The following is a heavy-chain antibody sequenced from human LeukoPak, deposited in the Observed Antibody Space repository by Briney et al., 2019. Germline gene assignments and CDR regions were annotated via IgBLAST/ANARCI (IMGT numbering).Heavy chain of an antibody. V-gene: IGHV4-4*02. Sequence: SGTLSLTCAVSGGSIISSNWWSWVRQPPGKGLEWIGEIYHSGSTNYNPSLKSRVTISVDKSKSQFSLELTSVTAADTALYYCARGGYCSSTSCYVFGSWGQGTLVTVSS. J-gene: IGHJ4*02. CDR2: IYHSGST. CDR1: GGSIISSNW. D-gene: IGHD2-2*01. CDR3: ARGGYCSSTSCYVFGS.